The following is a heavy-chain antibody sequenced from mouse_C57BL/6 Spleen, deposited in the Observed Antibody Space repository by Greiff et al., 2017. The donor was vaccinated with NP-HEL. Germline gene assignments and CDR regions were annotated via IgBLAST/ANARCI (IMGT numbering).Heavy chain of an antibody. CDR3: ARGKLLPFDY. D-gene: IGHD1-1*01. V-gene: IGHV1-22*01. CDR2: INPNNGGT. J-gene: IGHJ2*01. CDR1: GYTFTDYN. Sequence: EVQLQQSGPELVRPGASVKMSCKASGYTFTDYNMHWVKQSHGKSLEWIGYINPNNGGTSYNQKFKGKATLTVNKSSSTAYMELRSLTSEDSAVYYCARGKLLPFDYWGQGTTLTVSS.